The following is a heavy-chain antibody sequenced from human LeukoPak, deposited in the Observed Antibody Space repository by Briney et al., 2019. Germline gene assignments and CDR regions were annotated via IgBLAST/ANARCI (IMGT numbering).Heavy chain of an antibody. CDR2: SGST. J-gene: IGHJ6*02. Sequence: SETLSLTCTVSGGSIIDDYWTSIRQPPGEGLEWIGYSGSTKYNPSLQSRVPISVDTSKRQFSLTLSSVPAADTAVYYGVRSRRHHYGSGRNLSPWPAGMDVWGPGTTVTVS. V-gene: IGHV4-59*13. CDR3: VRSRRHHYGSGRNLSPWPAGMDV. D-gene: IGHD3-10*01. CDR1: GGSIIDDY.